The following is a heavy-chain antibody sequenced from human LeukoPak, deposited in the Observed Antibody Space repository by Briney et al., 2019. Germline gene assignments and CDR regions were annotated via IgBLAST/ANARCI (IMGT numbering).Heavy chain of an antibody. CDR3: ARDTPFDP. Sequence: PSETLSLTCAASGGSISGYYWSWIRQPPGKGLEWIGYIYHSGSTYYNPSLKSRVTISVDRSKNQFSLKLSSVTAADTAVYYCARDTPFDPWGQGTLVTVSS. CDR1: GGSISGYY. V-gene: IGHV4-30-2*01. CDR2: IYHSGST. J-gene: IGHJ5*02.